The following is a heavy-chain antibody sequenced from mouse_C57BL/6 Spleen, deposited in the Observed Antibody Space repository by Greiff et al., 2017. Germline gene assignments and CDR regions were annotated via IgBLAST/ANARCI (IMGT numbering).Heavy chain of an antibody. CDR1: GYTFTDYE. V-gene: IGHV1-15*01. CDR2: IDPETGGT. CDR3: TRSGYYGYPAWFAY. D-gene: IGHD2-2*01. Sequence: QVQLQQSGAELVRPGASVTLSCKASGYTFTDYEMHWVKQTPVHGLEWIGAIDPETGGTAYNQKFKGKAILTADKSSSTAYMELRSLTSEDSAVYYCTRSGYYGYPAWFAYWGQGTLVTVSA. J-gene: IGHJ3*01.